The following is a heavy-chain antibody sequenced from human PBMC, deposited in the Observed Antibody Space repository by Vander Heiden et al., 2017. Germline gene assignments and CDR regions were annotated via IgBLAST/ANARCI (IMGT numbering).Heavy chain of an antibody. Sequence: EVQLLEAGGGLAHPGGSLRLSCAGPVFDISTAAVGWVRQAPGEGLEWVASVTRQSTTYYANAVRGRFTIARDNAENTVYLQMNSLRAADTAVYYCATDHPSSGWPCFDLWGRGTLVSVSS. V-gene: IGHV3-23*01. CDR1: VFDISTAA. J-gene: IGHJ4*01. D-gene: IGHD6-19*01. CDR2: VTRQSTT. CDR3: ATDHPSSGWPCFDL.